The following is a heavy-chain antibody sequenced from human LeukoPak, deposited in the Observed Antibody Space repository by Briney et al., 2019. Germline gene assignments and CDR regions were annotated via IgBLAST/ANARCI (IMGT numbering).Heavy chain of an antibody. CDR1: GGSISSGDYY. D-gene: IGHD3-10*01. CDR2: MYYSGST. CDR3: ARGATMVRGVYYFDY. V-gene: IGHV4-30-4*01. Sequence: SETLSLTCTVSGGSISSGDYYWSWIRQPPGKGLEWIAYMYYSGSTYYNPSLKSRVTMSVDTSKNQFSLKLSSVTAADTAVYYCARGATMVRGVYYFDYWGQGTLVTVSS. J-gene: IGHJ4*02.